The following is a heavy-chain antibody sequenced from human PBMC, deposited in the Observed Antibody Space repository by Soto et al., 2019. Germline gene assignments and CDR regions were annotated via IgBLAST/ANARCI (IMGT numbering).Heavy chain of an antibody. J-gene: IGHJ4*02. CDR1: GFTFSSYA. V-gene: IGHV3-30*04. CDR2: ISYDGSEK. D-gene: IGHD5-12*01. Sequence: QVQLVESGGGVVQPGRSLRLSCAASGFTFSSYAMHWVRRAPGKGLEWVAVISYDGSEKHYADSVKGRFTISRDNSKNTLYLQMDSLRPEDTAVYYCARDPRPRYSDYVRDSAYWGQGTLVTVSS. CDR3: ARDPRPRYSDYVRDSAY.